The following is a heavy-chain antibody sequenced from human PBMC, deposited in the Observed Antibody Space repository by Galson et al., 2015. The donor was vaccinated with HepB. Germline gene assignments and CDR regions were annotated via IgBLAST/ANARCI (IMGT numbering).Heavy chain of an antibody. V-gene: IGHV3-33*01. J-gene: IGHJ4*02. Sequence: SLRLSCAASGFTFSTYDMHWVRQAPGKGLEWVAVIWYDGSNKYYADSVKGRFTISRDNSKNTLYLQMNSLRAEDTAVYYCARGDGYRYGYADYWGQGTLVTVSS. CDR3: ARGDGYRYGYADY. CDR2: IWYDGSNK. CDR1: GFTFSTYD. D-gene: IGHD5-18*01.